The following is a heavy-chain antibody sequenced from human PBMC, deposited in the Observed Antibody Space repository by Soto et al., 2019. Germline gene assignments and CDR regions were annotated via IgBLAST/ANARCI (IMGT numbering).Heavy chain of an antibody. CDR1: GGTFSSYA. D-gene: IGHD2-21*02. Sequence: SVKVSCKASGGTFSSYAISWVRQAPGQGLEWMGGIIPIFGTANYAQKFQGRVTITADESTSTAYMELSSLRSEDTAVYYCARGTFPLGPYCGGDCAYYFDYWGQGTLVTVSS. V-gene: IGHV1-69*13. CDR2: IIPIFGTA. CDR3: ARGTFPLGPYCGGDCAYYFDY. J-gene: IGHJ4*02.